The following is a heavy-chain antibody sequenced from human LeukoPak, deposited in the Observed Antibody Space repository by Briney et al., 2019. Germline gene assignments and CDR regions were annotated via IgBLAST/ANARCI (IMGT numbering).Heavy chain of an antibody. CDR1: GGTFSSYA. V-gene: IGHV1-2*02. CDR2: INPNSGGT. Sequence: GASVKVSCKASGGTFSSYAISWVRQAPGQGLEWMGWINPNSGGTNYAQKFQGRVTMTRDTSISTAYMELSRLRSDDTAVYYCASGSTYYYDSSGYYDDYWGQGTLVTVSS. J-gene: IGHJ4*02. CDR3: ASGSTYYYDSSGYYDDY. D-gene: IGHD3-22*01.